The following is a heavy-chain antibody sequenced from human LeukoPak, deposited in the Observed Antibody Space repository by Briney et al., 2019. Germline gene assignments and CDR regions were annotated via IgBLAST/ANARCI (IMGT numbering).Heavy chain of an antibody. J-gene: IGHJ6*02. CDR3: ARENWKEDV. V-gene: IGHV3-7*04. CDR1: GFTFSSYW. Sequence: GGSLRLSCAASGFTFSSYWMSWVRQAPGKGLEWVANINLDGSEKYYVDSVKGRFTISRDNAKNSLHLQMNSLRAEDTAVYYCARENWKEDVWGQGTTVTVSS. D-gene: IGHD1-1*01. CDR2: INLDGSEK.